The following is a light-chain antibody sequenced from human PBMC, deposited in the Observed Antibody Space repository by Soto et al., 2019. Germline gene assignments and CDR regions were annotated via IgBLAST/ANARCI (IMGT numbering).Light chain of an antibody. CDR3: QQLNSYPIT. Sequence: DIQLTQSPSFLSASVGDRVTITCLASQGISDYFAWYQQKLGKAPKLLIFAASTLQSGVPSRFSGSGSGTEFTLTISSLQPEDFATYYCQQLNSYPITFGQGTRLEI. CDR2: AAS. J-gene: IGKJ5*01. V-gene: IGKV1-9*01. CDR1: QGISDY.